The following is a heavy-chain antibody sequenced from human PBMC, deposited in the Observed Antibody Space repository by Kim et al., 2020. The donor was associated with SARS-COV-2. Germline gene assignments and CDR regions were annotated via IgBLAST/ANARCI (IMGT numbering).Heavy chain of an antibody. Sequence: ASVKVSCKASGYTFSNYAITWVRQAPGQGLEWMGWISVYNGNTIYARKIEGRVTMTTDTSTSTAYMELRSLRSDDTAVYYCARDGRRYCSGDSCYF. CDR3: ARDGRRYCSGDSCYF. J-gene: IGHJ4*03. CDR1: GYTFSNYA. V-gene: IGHV1-18*01. D-gene: IGHD2-15*01. CDR2: ISVYNGNT.